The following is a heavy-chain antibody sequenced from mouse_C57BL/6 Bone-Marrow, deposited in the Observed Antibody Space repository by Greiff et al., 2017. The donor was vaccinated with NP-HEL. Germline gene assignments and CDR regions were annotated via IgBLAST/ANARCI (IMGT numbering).Heavy chain of an antibody. Sequence: EVQLQQSGPELVKPGASVKMSCKASGYTFTDYNMHWVKQSHGKSLEWIGYINPNNGGTSYNQKFKGKATLTVNKSSSTAYMELRSLTSEDSAVNYCASWHYGSTWYFDVWGTGTTVTVSS. J-gene: IGHJ1*03. D-gene: IGHD1-1*01. CDR2: INPNNGGT. CDR1: GYTFTDYN. CDR3: ASWHYGSTWYFDV. V-gene: IGHV1-22*01.